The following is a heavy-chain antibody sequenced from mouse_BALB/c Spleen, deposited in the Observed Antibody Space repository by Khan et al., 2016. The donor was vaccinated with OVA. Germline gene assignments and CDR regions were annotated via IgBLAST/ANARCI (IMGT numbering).Heavy chain of an antibody. D-gene: IGHD4-1*01. J-gene: IGHJ3*01. Sequence: EVELVESGGDLVKSGGSLKLSCAASGFTFSPYSMSWVRQTPDKRLEWVATISSDGDYTYYPDSVKGLFNISRDNAKNTLYLQMSTLKSDDTAMYYCATHLTGSFAYWGQGTLVTVSA. CDR3: ATHLTGSFAY. V-gene: IGHV5-6*01. CDR1: GFTFSPYS. CDR2: ISSDGDYT.